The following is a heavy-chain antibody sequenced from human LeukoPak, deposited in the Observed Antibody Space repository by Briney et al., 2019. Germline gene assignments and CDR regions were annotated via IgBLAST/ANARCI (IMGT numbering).Heavy chain of an antibody. V-gene: IGHV3-53*01. CDR2: IYSGGST. D-gene: IGHD3-3*01. CDR1: EFSVGSNY. Sequence: GALRLSCAASEFSVGSNYMTWVRQAPGKGLEWVSLIYSGGSTYYADSVKGRFTISRDNAKNSLYLQMNSLRAEDTALYYCASLWYYDFWSGYHYWGQGTLVTVSS. J-gene: IGHJ4*02. CDR3: ASLWYYDFWSGYHY.